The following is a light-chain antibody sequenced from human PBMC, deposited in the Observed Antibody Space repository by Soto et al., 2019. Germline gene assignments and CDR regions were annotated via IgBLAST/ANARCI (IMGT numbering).Light chain of an antibody. V-gene: IGLV2-14*01. CDR2: EVS. CDR3: SSYTSSSTPYV. CDR1: SSDVGGDNY. Sequence: QAVLTQPAAVAGSAGQAISISCTGTSSDVGGDNYVSWYQQHPGKANNTMIYEVSSGRAGVSNRFSGSKCGNTASLTSSGLQAEDEADYYCSSYTSSSTPYVFGTGTMVTVL. J-gene: IGLJ1*01.